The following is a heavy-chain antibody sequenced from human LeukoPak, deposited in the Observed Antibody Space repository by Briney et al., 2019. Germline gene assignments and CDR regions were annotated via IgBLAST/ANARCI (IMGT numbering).Heavy chain of an antibody. CDR3: AKGWRSNIVGATSDY. CDR1: GFTFSSYA. Sequence: GGSPRLSCAASGFTFSSYAMSWVRQAPGKGLEWVSAISGSGGSTYYADSVKGRFTISRDNSKNTLYLQMNSLRAEDTAVYYCAKGWRSNIVGATSDYWGQGALVTVSS. J-gene: IGHJ4*02. CDR2: ISGSGGST. D-gene: IGHD1-26*01. V-gene: IGHV3-23*01.